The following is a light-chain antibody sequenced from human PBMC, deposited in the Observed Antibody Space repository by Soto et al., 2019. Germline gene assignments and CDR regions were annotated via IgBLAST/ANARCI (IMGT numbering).Light chain of an antibody. CDR3: LQDSNHPLT. CDR2: APS. Sequence: AIPLTQSPSSLSASVGDRVTITCRASQVISNGLGWFQHRPGSAPKLLIYAPSSFQSGVPSRFSGSGSGTEFTLTISSLQPEDFATYYCLQDSNHPLTFGQGTKLEVK. J-gene: IGKJ2*01. CDR1: QVISNG. V-gene: IGKV1-6*01.